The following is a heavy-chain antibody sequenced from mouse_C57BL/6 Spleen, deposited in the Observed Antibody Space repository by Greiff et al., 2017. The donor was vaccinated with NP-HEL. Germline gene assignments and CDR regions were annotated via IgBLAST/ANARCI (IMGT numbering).Heavy chain of an antibody. CDR1: GYAFSSSW. D-gene: IGHD1-1*01. CDR3: ARSRITTVVEGYFDV. J-gene: IGHJ1*03. V-gene: IGHV1-82*01. CDR2: IYPGDGDT. Sequence: VQLQQSGPELVKPGASVKISCKASGYAFSSSWMNWVKQRPGKGLEWIGRIYPGDGDTNYNGKFKGKATLTADKSSSTAYMQLSSLTSEDSAVYFCARSRITTVVEGYFDVWGTGTTVTVSS.